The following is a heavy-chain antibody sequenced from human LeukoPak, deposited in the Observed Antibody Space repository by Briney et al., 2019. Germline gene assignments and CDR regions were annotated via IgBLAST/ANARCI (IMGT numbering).Heavy chain of an antibody. J-gene: IGHJ3*02. Sequence: SETLSLTCTVSGGSISSYYWSWIRQPPGKGLEWIAYIYYSGSTNYNPSLKSRVTVSVDTSKNQFSLHLSSVTAADTAVYYCARVGYNSAFDIWGQETMVTVSS. CDR2: IYYSGST. CDR3: ARVGYNSAFDI. D-gene: IGHD5-24*01. CDR1: GGSISSYY. V-gene: IGHV4-59*01.